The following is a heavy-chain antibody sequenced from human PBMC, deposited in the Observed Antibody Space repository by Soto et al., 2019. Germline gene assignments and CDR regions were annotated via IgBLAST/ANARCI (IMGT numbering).Heavy chain of an antibody. D-gene: IGHD6-13*01. V-gene: IGHV3-74*01. CDR2: INSDGSST. J-gene: IGHJ4*02. CDR3: AGERGKAAAVHFDY. CDR1: GFTFSSYW. Sequence: EVQLVESGGGLVQPGGSLRLSCAASGFTFSSYWMHWVRQAPGKGLVWVSRINSDGSSTSYADSVKGRFTISRDNAKNKLYLAMNSLRAEDTAVYYCAGERGKAAAVHFDYWGQGTLVTVSS.